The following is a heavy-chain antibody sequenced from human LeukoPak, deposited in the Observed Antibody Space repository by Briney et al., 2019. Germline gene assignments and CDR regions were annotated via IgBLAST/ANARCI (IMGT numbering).Heavy chain of an antibody. J-gene: IGHJ5*02. V-gene: IGHV7-4-1*02. CDR2: INTNTGNP. CDR3: ARVVKGGSYRYSNWFDP. CDR1: GYTFTSYA. D-gene: IGHD3-16*02. Sequence: ASVKVSCKASGYTFTSYAMNWVRQAPGQGLEGMVWINTNTGNPTYSQGFTGRLVFSLDSSVSTAYLQISSLKAEDTAVYYCARVVKGGSYRYSNWFDPWGQGTLVTVSS.